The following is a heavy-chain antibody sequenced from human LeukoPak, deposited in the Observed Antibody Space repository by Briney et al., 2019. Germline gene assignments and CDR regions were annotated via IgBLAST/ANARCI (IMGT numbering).Heavy chain of an antibody. CDR3: ARDLGYRQNWFDP. D-gene: IGHD5-24*01. CDR2: IYTGGST. J-gene: IGHJ5*02. V-gene: IGHV4-61*02. Sequence: RTSQTLSLTCTVSGGSISSGSYYWSWIRQPAGKGLEWIGRIYTGGSTNYNPSLKSRVTISVDTSKNQFSLKLSSVTAADTAVYYCARDLGYRQNWFDPWGQGTLVTVSS. CDR1: GGSISSGSYY.